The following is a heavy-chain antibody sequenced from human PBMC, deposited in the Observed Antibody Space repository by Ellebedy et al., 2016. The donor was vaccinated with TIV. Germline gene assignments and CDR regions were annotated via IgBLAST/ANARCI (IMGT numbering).Heavy chain of an antibody. CDR2: IIPIFGTP. V-gene: IGHV1-69*06. D-gene: IGHD6-13*01. CDR3: ARGTYSSSWYGMDF. CDR1: GGTFSSYS. Sequence: AASVKVSCKASGGTFSSYSMIWVRQAPGQGLEWMGGIIPIFGTPDYAQSCQGRVTITADTSTSTAYMELRSLRSEDTAVYYCARGTYSSSWYGMDFWGQGTPVTVSS. J-gene: IGHJ4*02.